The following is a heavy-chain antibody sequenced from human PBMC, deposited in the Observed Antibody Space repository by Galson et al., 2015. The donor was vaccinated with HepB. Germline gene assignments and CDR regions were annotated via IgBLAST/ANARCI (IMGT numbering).Heavy chain of an antibody. CDR2: INPNSGGT. Sequence: SVKVSCKASGYTFTGYYMHWVRQAPGQGLEWMGWINPNSGGTNYAQKFQGWVTMTRDTSISTAYMELSRLRSDDTAVYYCARDLLIDDLPYYDYVWGSYPTRYYYYGMDVWGQGTTVTVSS. V-gene: IGHV1-2*04. CDR3: ARDLLIDDLPYYDYVWGSYPTRYYYYGMDV. CDR1: GYTFTGYY. J-gene: IGHJ6*02. D-gene: IGHD3-16*02.